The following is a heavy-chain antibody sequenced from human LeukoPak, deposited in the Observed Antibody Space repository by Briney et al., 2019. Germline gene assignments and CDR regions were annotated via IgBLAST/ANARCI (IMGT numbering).Heavy chain of an antibody. D-gene: IGHD4-17*01. CDR2: LSWNGGNI. CDR1: GFTFHDYA. V-gene: IGHV3-9*01. Sequence: GVSLRLSCAASGFTFHDYAMHWVRQAPGKGLEWVSGLSWNGGNIGYAESVRGRFTISRDNAGNSLYLQMNSLRPEDTALYYCAKALGSTVTTRTYFDYWGQGTLVTVSS. CDR3: AKALGSTVTTRTYFDY. J-gene: IGHJ4*02.